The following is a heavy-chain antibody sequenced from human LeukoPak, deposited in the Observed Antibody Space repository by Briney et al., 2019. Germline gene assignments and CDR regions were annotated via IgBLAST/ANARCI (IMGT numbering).Heavy chain of an antibody. D-gene: IGHD6-13*01. CDR1: GFTFSSYA. Sequence: PGGSLRLSCAASGFTFSSYAMHWVRQAPGKGLEWVAVISYDGSNKYYADSVKGRFTISRDNSKNTLYLQMNSLRAEDTAVYYCAREGQQLAAFDYWGQGTLVTVSS. CDR3: AREGQQLAAFDY. V-gene: IGHV3-30-3*01. J-gene: IGHJ4*02. CDR2: ISYDGSNK.